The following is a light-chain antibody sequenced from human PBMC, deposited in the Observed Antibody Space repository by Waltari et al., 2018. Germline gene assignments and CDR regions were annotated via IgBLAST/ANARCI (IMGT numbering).Light chain of an antibody. CDR1: QCVLYSSTNKNY. V-gene: IGKV4-1*01. CDR2: WAS. J-gene: IGKJ3*01. CDR3: QQYYSAPPT. Sequence: DLAMTQSPDSLAVSLGERATTNCKSSQCVLYSSTNKNYLAWYQQKPGQPPKLLIYWASIRESGVPDRFSGSGSGTDFTLTISSLQAEDVAVYYCQQYYSAPPTFGPGTKVDI.